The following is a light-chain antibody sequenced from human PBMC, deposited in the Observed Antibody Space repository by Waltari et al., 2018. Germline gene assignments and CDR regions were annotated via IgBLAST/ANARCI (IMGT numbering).Light chain of an antibody. CDR3: QQYFSPPYT. CDR2: WAS. CDR1: QRIFYSSNNKSY. Sequence: IVMTQSPDSLAVSLGERATIHCKSSQRIFYSSNNKSYLGWYQPKTGQPPRPLIYWASTRESGVPDRVSGSGSATDFTLTISSVQADDVAVYYCQQYFSPPYTFGQGTKLEIK. J-gene: IGKJ2*01. V-gene: IGKV4-1*01.